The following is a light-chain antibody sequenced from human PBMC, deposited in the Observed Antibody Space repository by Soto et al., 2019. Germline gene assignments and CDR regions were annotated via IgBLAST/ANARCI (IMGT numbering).Light chain of an antibody. J-gene: IGLJ1*01. V-gene: IGLV2-14*01. CDR2: VVS. Sequence: QSALTQPASVSGSPGQSITISCTGTSSDVGAYKYVSWYQQHPYKAPKLIIYVVSNRPSGVSNRFSGSKSGNTASLTISGLQAEDEADYYCGSYTSSDTPYVFGTGTKLTVL. CDR3: GSYTSSDTPYV. CDR1: SSDVGAYKY.